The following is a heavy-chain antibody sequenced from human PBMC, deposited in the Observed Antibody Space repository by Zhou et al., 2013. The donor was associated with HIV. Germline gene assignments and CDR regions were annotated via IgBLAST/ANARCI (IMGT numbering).Heavy chain of an antibody. Sequence: QVQLQESGPGLVKPSQTLSLTCTVSGDPISSGNYYWNWIRQPAGKGLEWIGHMDTIGRANYNASPKSRVTISIDTSKNQFSLELSSVTAADTAIYYCARDLGHCGDDCYLNWFDPWGQGTLVTVSS. V-gene: IGHV4-61*09. CDR3: ARDLGHCGDDCYLNWFDP. D-gene: IGHD2-21*01. J-gene: IGHJ5*02. CDR1: GDPISSGNYY. CDR2: MDTIGRA.